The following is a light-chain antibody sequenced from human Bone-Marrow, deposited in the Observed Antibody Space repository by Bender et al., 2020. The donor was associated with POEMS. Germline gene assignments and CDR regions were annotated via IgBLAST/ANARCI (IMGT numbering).Light chain of an antibody. J-gene: IGLJ1*01. CDR3: CSYTGTYF. CDR2: EVT. CDR1: GSYNF. V-gene: IGLV2-23*02. Sequence: QSALTQPASVSGSLGQSITISCAGVGSYNFVSWYQQHPGKAPKLLIFEVTERPSDVSYRFSGSKSGNTASLTISGLQAEDEAHYYCCSYTGTYFFGSGTRVIVL.